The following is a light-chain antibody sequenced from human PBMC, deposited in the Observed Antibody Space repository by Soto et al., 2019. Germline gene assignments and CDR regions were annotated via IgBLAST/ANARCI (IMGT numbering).Light chain of an antibody. V-gene: IGKV1-17*01. CDR3: LQHNSYPRT. CDR1: QGIRTD. CDR2: AAS. Sequence: DIQMTQSPSSLSASVGDRVTITCRASQGIRTDLGWYQQKPGKAPKRLIYAASSLQSGGPSRFSGSGSGTEFTLTISSLQPEDFATYYGLQHNSYPRTVGGGTKVEIK. J-gene: IGKJ4*01.